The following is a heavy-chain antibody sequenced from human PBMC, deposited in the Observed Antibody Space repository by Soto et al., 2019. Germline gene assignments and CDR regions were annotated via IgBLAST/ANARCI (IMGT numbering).Heavy chain of an antibody. CDR3: AAYSSGYYWARGYFDY. Sequence: EVQLLESGGGLVQPGGSLRLSCAASGFTFSSYAMSWVRQAPGKGLEWVSAISGSGGSTYYADSVKGRFTISRDNSKNTLYLQMNSLRAEDTAVYYCAAYSSGYYWARGYFDYWGQGTLVTVSS. D-gene: IGHD3-22*01. J-gene: IGHJ4*02. V-gene: IGHV3-23*01. CDR1: GFTFSSYA. CDR2: ISGSGGST.